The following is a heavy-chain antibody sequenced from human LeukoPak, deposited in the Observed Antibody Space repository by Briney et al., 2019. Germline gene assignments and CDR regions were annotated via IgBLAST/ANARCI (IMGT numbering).Heavy chain of an antibody. V-gene: IGHV3-7*01. CDR1: GFTFSTFW. CDR2: IKQDESES. D-gene: IGHD2-15*01. Sequence: GGSLRLSCAASGFTFSTFWMTWVRQAPGKGLEWVANIKQDESESNYVDSVKGRFTISRDNTKNSLYLQMNSLRAEDTAVYYCARGLFRLLYWGQGTLVTVSS. J-gene: IGHJ4*02. CDR3: ARGLFRLLY.